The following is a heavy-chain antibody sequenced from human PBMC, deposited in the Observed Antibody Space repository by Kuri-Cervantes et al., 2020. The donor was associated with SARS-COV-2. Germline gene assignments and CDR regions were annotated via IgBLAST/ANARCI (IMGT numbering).Heavy chain of an antibody. CDR1: GYTFTGCY. V-gene: IGHV1-18*04. CDR3: ARDRDYYDSGGY. Sequence: ASVKVSCKASGYTFTGCYMHWVRQAPGQGLEWMGWISANNGNTNYAQKLQGRVTMTTDTSTSTAYMELKSLRSDDTAVYYCARDRDYYDSGGYWGQGTLVTVSS. D-gene: IGHD3-22*01. CDR2: ISANNGNT. J-gene: IGHJ4*02.